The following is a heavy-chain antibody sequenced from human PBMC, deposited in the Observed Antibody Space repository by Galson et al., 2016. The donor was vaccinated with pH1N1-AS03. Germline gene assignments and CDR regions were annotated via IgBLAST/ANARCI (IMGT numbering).Heavy chain of an antibody. D-gene: IGHD6-19*01. CDR1: GFTFSTYW. J-gene: IGHJ4*02. CDR3: ARKQWLLPQYYFNC. CDR2: INHDGGEK. V-gene: IGHV3-7*03. Sequence: SLRLSCAASGFTFSTYWMMWVRQAPGKGLEWVANINHDGGEKYYVDSVKGRFTISRDNAKNSLFLQMDSLRAEDTAVYFCARKQWLLPQYYFNCWGQGTLVTVSS.